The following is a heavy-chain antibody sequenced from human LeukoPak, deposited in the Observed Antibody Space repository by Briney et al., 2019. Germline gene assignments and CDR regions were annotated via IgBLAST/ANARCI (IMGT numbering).Heavy chain of an antibody. D-gene: IGHD2-21*01. J-gene: IGHJ4*02. CDR3: ARDWCGGDCSFDY. CDR1: GYTFTGYY. Sequence: GASVKVSCKASGYTFTGYYMHWVRQAPGQGLEWMGWINPNSGGTNYAQKFQGRVTMTRDTSISTAYTELSRLRSDDTAVYYCARDWCGGDCSFDYWGQGTLVTVSS. CDR2: INPNSGGT. V-gene: IGHV1-2*02.